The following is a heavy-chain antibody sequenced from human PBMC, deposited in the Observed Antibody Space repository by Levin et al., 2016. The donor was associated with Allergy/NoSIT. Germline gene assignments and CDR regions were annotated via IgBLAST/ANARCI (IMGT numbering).Heavy chain of an antibody. CDR3: ARVQYCSGGSCWSNAFDI. CDR1: GYSITSGYF. J-gene: IGHJ3*02. Sequence: SETLSLTCAVSGYSITSGYFWGWIRQPPGKGLEWIGSINHHGTTYYNPSLKSRVTMSVDTSENQFSLRLSSVTAADTALYYCARVQYCSGGSCWSNAFDIWGQGTMVTVSS. CDR2: INHHGTT. V-gene: IGHV4-38-2*01. D-gene: IGHD2-15*01.